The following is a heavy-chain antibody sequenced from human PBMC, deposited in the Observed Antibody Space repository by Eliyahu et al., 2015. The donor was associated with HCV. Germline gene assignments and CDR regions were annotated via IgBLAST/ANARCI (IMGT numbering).Heavy chain of an antibody. CDR3: ARVAPIGWYAIDY. V-gene: IGHV4-59*01. CDR1: GXXISSYY. Sequence: QVQLQESGPGLVKPSETLSLTCTXXGXXISSYYWSWIRQPPGKGLEWIGYIYYSGSTNYNPSLKSRVTISVDTSKNQFSLKLSSVTAADTAVYYCARVAPIGWYAIDYWGQGTLVTVSS. J-gene: IGHJ4*02. D-gene: IGHD6-19*01. CDR2: IYYSGST.